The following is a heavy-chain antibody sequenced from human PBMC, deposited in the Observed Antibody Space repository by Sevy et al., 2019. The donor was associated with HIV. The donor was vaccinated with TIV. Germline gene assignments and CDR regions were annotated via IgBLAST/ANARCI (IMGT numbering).Heavy chain of an antibody. CDR1: GFTFDDYG. J-gene: IGHJ6*02. CDR3: AREGGSCSSTSCYGAYYYYGMDV. CDR2: INWNGGGT. D-gene: IGHD2-2*01. Sequence: GGSLRLSCAASGFTFDDYGMSWVRQAPGKGLEWVSGINWNGGGTGYADSVKGRFTISRDNAKNSLYLQMTGLRAEDTALYYCAREGGSCSSTSCYGAYYYYGMDVWGQGTTVTVSS. V-gene: IGHV3-20*04.